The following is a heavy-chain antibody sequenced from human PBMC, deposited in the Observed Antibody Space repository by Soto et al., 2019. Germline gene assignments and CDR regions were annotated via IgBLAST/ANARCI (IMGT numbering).Heavy chain of an antibody. CDR2: IYHSGST. Sequence: PSETLSLTCAVSGGSISSSNWWSWVRQPPGKGLEWIGEIYHSGSTNYNPSLKSRVTISVDKSKNQFSLKLSSVTAADTAVYYCARGGLRSPDYSSGYYDWFDPWGQGTLVTVSS. J-gene: IGHJ5*01. D-gene: IGHD3-22*01. CDR3: ARGGLRSPDYSSGYYDWFDP. CDR1: GGSISSSNW. V-gene: IGHV4-4*02.